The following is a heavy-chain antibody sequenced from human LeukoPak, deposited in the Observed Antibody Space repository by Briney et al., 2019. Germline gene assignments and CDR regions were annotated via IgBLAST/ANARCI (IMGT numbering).Heavy chain of an antibody. V-gene: IGHV1-18*01. CDR2: ISAYNGKT. CDR1: GYTFTSYG. J-gene: IGHJ4*02. CDR3: AREAITMVRGPIDY. Sequence: ASVKVSCKASGYTFTSYGISWVRQAPGQGLEWMGWISAYNGKTNYAQKLQGRVTMTTDTSTSTAYMELRSLRSDDTAVYYCAREAITMVRGPIDYWGQGTLVTISS. D-gene: IGHD3-10*01.